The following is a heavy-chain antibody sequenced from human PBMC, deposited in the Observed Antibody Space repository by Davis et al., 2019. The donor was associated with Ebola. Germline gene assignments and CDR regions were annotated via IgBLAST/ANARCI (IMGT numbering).Heavy chain of an antibody. J-gene: IGHJ5*02. CDR1: GYTFNSYW. V-gene: IGHV5-51*01. Sequence: GESLKISCKGSGYTFNSYWIGWARQLPGKGLEWMGAIYPGDSDIRYSPSFQGQVTISADRSISTAYLQWSSLKASDTAMYYCARSTMATVPFDPWGQGTLVTVSS. D-gene: IGHD5-24*01. CDR3: ARSTMATVPFDP. CDR2: IYPGDSDI.